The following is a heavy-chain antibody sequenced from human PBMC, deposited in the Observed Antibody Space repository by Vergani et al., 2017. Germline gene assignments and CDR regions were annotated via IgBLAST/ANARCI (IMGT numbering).Heavy chain of an antibody. V-gene: IGHV4-4*07. CDR3: ARDLLYYYDSSGLYYYMDV. D-gene: IGHD3-22*01. J-gene: IGHJ6*03. CDR2: IYTSGCT. CDR1: GGSISSYY. Sequence: QVQLQESGPGLVKPSETLSLTCTVSGGSISSYYWSWIRQPAGKGLEWIGRIYTSGCTNYNPSLKSRVTMSVDTSKNQFSLKLSSVTAADTAVYYCARDLLYYYDSSGLYYYMDVWGKGTTVTVSS.